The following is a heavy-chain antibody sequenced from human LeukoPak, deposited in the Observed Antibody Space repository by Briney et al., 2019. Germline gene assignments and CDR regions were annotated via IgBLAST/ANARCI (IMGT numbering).Heavy chain of an antibody. CDR3: AREDDWNYEDY. J-gene: IGHJ4*02. D-gene: IGHD1-7*01. CDR2: ISSSSSYI. V-gene: IGHV3-21*01. Sequence: GRSLRLSCAASGFTFSSYAMHWVRQAPGKGLEWVSSISSSSSYIYYADSVKGRFTISRDNAKNSLFLQMNSLRAEDTAVYFCAREDDWNYEDYWGQGTLVTVSS. CDR1: GFTFSSYA.